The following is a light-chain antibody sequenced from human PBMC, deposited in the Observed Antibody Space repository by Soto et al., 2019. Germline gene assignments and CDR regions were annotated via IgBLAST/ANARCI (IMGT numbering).Light chain of an antibody. CDR1: QNINEW. CDR2: DAS. CDR3: QRYNSYSRT. J-gene: IGKJ1*01. Sequence: DIQLIQFPSTLSASVGDRVTITCRASQNINEWLAWYQQKPGKAPKFLIYDASILESGVPSRFSGSGSGTEFTLTISSLQPDDFATYYCQRYNSYSRTFGQGTKVDIK. V-gene: IGKV1-5*01.